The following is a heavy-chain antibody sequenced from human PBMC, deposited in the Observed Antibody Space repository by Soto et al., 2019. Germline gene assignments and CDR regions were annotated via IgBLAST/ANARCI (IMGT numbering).Heavy chain of an antibody. CDR1: GGSFTSNNW. V-gene: IGHV4-4*02. CDR2: IYRTGST. D-gene: IGHD1-7*01. CDR3: ASRDPGTSVDY. J-gene: IGHJ4*02. Sequence: QVQLQESGPGLVKPSGTLSLTCAVSGGSFTSNNWWTWVRQPPGQGLEWIGEIYRTGSTNYNPSLKSRVTISVDKSENQFSLRVTSLTVADTAVSYCASRDPGTSVDYWGQGTLVTVSS.